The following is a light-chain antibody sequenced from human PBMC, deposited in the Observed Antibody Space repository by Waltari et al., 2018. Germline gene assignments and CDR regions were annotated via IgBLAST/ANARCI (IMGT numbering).Light chain of an antibody. CDR3: QVWDSGSNHYV. CDR1: TIGTKH. V-gene: IGLV3-21*03. J-gene: IGLJ1*01. Sequence: SYELTQPPSVSVAPGTPARITCDGDTIGTKHVHWYQHKPGPAPVLGVYDDGDRPSGIPERFSGSNSGNTAALTISRVEAGDEAEYYCQVWDSGSNHYVFGTVTKVTVL. CDR2: DDG.